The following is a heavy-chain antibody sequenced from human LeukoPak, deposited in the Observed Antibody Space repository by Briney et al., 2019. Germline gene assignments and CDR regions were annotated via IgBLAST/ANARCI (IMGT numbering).Heavy chain of an antibody. V-gene: IGHV3-23*01. J-gene: IGHJ4*02. D-gene: IGHD3-16*01. CDR1: GFTFSSYS. CDR3: AKPRGGVFQAIDY. CDR2: ISSSGGGT. Sequence: QAGGSVRLSCAASGFTFSSYSMNWVRQAPGKGLEWVSAISSSGGGTYYADSLKGRFTVSRDNSKNTLCLQMNSLRAEDTAVYYCAKPRGGVFQAIDYWGQGTLVTVSS.